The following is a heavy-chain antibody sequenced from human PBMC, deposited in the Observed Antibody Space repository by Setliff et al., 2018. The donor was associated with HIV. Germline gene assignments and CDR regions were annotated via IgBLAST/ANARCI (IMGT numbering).Heavy chain of an antibody. CDR1: GYTFTTYY. CDR2: INPSGGST. Sequence: SGYTFTTYYIHWVRQAPGQGLEWMGIINPSGGSTSYAQKFQGRVTMTRDKSTSTVYMELSSLRSEDTAVYYCALPYCSGGNCWSSASLPAGWFDPWGQGTLVTVSS. J-gene: IGHJ5*02. D-gene: IGHD2-15*01. V-gene: IGHV1-46*01. CDR3: ALPYCSGGNCWSSASLPAGWFDP.